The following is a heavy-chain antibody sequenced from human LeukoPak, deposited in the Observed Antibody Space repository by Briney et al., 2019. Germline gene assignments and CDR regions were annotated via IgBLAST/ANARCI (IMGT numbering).Heavy chain of an antibody. D-gene: IGHD4/OR15-4a*01. CDR1: GFPFSTHA. V-gene: IGHV3-23*01. CDR2: ISISADMT. CDR3: ANEEVPNDY. J-gene: IGHJ4*02. Sequence: GGSLRLSCEVSGFPFSTHAMSWVRQAPGRGLEWVSGISISADMTYYADSVQGRFIISRDNSKNTVYLQKDSLRVEDTAVYYCANEEVPNDYWGQGTLVTVSS.